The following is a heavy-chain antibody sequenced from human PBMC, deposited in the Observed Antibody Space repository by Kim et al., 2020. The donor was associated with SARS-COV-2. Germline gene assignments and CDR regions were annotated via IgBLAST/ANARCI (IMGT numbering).Heavy chain of an antibody. CDR3: ARDLVSAVRAMDV. V-gene: IGHV3-33*01. Sequence: GGSLRLSCAASGFTFSSYGMHWVRQAPGKGLEWVAVIWYDGSNKYYADSVKGRFTISRDNSKNTLYLQMNSLRAEDTAVYYCARDLVSAVRAMDVWGQGTTVPVS. CDR1: GFTFSSYG. J-gene: IGHJ6*02. CDR2: IWYDGSNK. D-gene: IGHD4-17*01.